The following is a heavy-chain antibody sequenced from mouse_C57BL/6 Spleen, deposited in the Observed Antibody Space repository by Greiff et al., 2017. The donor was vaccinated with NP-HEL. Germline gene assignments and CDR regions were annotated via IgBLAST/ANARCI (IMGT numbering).Heavy chain of an antibody. CDR2: IYPGSGNT. CDR1: GYTFTDYY. CDR3: ASEDDYDRVFAY. D-gene: IGHD2-4*01. J-gene: IGHJ3*01. Sequence: VQLQQSGAELVRPGASVKLSCKASGYTFTDYYINWVKQRPGQGLEWIARIYPGSGNTHYNEKFKGKATLTAEKSSSTAYMQLSSLTSEDSAVYFCASEDDYDRVFAYWGQGTLVTVSA. V-gene: IGHV1-76*01.